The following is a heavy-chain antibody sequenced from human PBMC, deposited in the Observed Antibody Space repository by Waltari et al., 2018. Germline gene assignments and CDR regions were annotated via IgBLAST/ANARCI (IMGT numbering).Heavy chain of an antibody. J-gene: IGHJ4*02. CDR2: IFIDGRT. CDR1: GFTVSSNY. Sequence: EVQLVESGGGFIQSGGSLRLSDAASGFTVSSNYMSWVRQAPGKGREWVSVIFIDGRTYYADSVKGRFTISRDNSKNTLYLQINSLRAEDTAVYYCARDSRGGLFFDYWGQGTLVTVSS. V-gene: IGHV3-53*01. CDR3: ARDSRGGLFFDY.